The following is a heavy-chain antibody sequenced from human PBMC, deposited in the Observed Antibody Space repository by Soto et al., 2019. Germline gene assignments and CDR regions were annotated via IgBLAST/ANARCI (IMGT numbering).Heavy chain of an antibody. Sequence: EVQLVESGGGLVQPGGSLRLSCAASGFTVSSNYMRWVRQAPGKGLEWVSVIYSGGTTYYADSVKGRITISRDNSKNTLNLQMSSLRSEDTAMYYCARDKKHSSGWCFDLWGRGTLVTVSS. CDR1: GFTVSSNY. D-gene: IGHD6-19*01. CDR2: IYSGGTT. V-gene: IGHV3-66*01. CDR3: ARDKKHSSGWCFDL. J-gene: IGHJ2*01.